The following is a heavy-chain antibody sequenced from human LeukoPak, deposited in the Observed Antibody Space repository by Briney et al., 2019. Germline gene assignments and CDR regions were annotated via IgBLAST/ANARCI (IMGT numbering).Heavy chain of an antibody. CDR1: GGSISSSSYY. J-gene: IGHJ6*03. D-gene: IGHD3-16*01. CDR3: ARLGDYYYMDV. Sequence: SSETLSLTCTVSGGSISSSSYYWGWIRQPPGKGLEWIGSIYYSGSTYYNPSLKSRVTISVDTSKNQFSLKLSSVTAADTAVYYCARLGDYYYMDVWGKGTTVTVSS. V-gene: IGHV4-39*07. CDR2: IYYSGST.